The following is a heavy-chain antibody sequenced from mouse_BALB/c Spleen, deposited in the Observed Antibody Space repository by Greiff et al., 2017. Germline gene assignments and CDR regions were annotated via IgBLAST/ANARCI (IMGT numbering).Heavy chain of an antibody. J-gene: IGHJ4*01. CDR3: ATFTTGYYYAMDY. CDR2: IWAGGST. D-gene: IGHD1-1*01. Sequence: VKVVESGPGLVAPSQSLSITCTVSGFSLTSYGVHWVRQPPGKGLEWLGVIWAGGSTNYNSALMSRLSISKDNSKSQVFLKMNSLQTDDTAMYYCATFTTGYYYAMDYWGQGTSVTVSS. V-gene: IGHV2-9*02. CDR1: GFSLTSYG.